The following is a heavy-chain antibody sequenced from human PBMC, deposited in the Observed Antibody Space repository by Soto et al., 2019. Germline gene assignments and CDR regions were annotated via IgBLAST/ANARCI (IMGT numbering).Heavy chain of an antibody. J-gene: IGHJ6*02. Sequence: GGSMRLSCAASGFTFSSYAMSWVRQAPGKGLEWVSAISGSGGSTYYADSVKGRFTISRDNSKNTLYLQMNSLRAEDTAVYYCAKDPTAMVPHYYYYGMDVWGQGTTVTVSS. CDR1: GFTFSSYA. V-gene: IGHV3-23*01. D-gene: IGHD5-18*01. CDR3: AKDPTAMVPHYYYYGMDV. CDR2: ISGSGGST.